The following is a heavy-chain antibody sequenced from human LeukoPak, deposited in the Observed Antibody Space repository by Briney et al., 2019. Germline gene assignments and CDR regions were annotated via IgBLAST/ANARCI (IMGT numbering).Heavy chain of an antibody. Sequence: NPGGSLRLSCAASGFTFSSYALSWVRQAPGKGLEWVGRIKSKTDGGTTDYAAPVKGRSTISRDDSKNTLYLQMNSLKTEDTAVYYCTTDRMETPWIQLWSATDWGQGTLVTVSS. CDR2: IKSKTDGGTT. CDR1: GFTFSSYA. J-gene: IGHJ4*02. V-gene: IGHV3-15*01. CDR3: TTDRMETPWIQLWSATD. D-gene: IGHD5-18*01.